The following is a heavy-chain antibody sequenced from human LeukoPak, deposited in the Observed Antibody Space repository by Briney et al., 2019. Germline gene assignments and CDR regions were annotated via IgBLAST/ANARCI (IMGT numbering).Heavy chain of an antibody. CDR2: ISYDGSNK. CDR3: ARDRKVRGVKHSAFDI. CDR1: GFTFSSYT. V-gene: IGHV3-30-3*01. J-gene: IGHJ3*02. Sequence: GGSLRLSCAASGFTFSSYTMHWVRQAPGKGLEWVAGISYDGSNKYYADSVKGRFTISRDNSKNTLYLQMNSLRAEDTAVYYCARDRKVRGVKHSAFDIWGQGTMVTVSS. D-gene: IGHD3-10*01.